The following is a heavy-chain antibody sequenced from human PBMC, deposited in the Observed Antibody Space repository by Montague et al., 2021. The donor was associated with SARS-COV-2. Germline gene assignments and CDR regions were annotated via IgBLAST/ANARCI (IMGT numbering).Heavy chain of an antibody. CDR1: GFAFNNFA. CDR2: IFGSAAGT. Sequence: SLRLSCAASGFAFNNFAMCWVRQAPGKGLEWVSSIFGSAAGTYYADSVKGRFTISRDNSKNTLYLQMNSLKAEDTAKYYCAKQPGAGAVVYWYFDLWGRGTVVSVSS. D-gene: IGHD6-19*01. V-gene: IGHV3-23*01. CDR3: AKQPGAGAVVYWYFDL. J-gene: IGHJ2*01.